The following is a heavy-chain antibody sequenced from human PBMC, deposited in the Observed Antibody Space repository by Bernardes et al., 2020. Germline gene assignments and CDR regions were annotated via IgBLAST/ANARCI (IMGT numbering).Heavy chain of an antibody. V-gene: IGHV3-9*01. J-gene: IGHJ4*02. D-gene: IGHD3-10*01. Sequence: GGSLRLSCAVSGFNFSVYGMHWVRQAPGKGLEWVSGISWNNDARGYVDSVKGRFTISRDNAKNSLFLQMNSLRPEDTAFYYCAKAQGSGSPYNVIEGAFDSWGQGTLVTVSS. CDR3: AKAQGSGSPYNVIEGAFDS. CDR2: ISWNNDAR. CDR1: GFNFSVYG.